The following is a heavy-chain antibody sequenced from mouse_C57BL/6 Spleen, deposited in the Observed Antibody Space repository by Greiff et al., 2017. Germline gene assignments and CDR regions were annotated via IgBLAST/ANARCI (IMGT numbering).Heavy chain of an antibody. V-gene: IGHV7-1*01. Sequence: EVQVVESGGGLVQSGRSLRLSCATSGFTFSDFYMEWVRQAPGKGLEWIAASRNKANDYKTEYSASVKGRFIVSRDTSQSILYLQMNALRAEDTAIYYCARDDSSGYGFAYWGQGTLVTVSA. J-gene: IGHJ3*01. CDR1: GFTFSDFY. CDR3: ARDDSSGYGFAY. CDR2: SRNKANDYKT. D-gene: IGHD3-2*02.